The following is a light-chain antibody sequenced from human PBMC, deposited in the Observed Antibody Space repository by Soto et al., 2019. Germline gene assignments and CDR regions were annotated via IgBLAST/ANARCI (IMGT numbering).Light chain of an antibody. Sequence: DIQMTQSPSSLSASVGDRVTITCRASLSVATFLNWYQQRPGEAPKLLIYGASTLQSGVPARFSGSGSGTDFTLTISSLQPEDFATYYCHQSYGTPRTFVQGTKLEIK. V-gene: IGKV1-39*01. CDR1: LSVATF. CDR3: HQSYGTPRT. CDR2: GAS. J-gene: IGKJ2*01.